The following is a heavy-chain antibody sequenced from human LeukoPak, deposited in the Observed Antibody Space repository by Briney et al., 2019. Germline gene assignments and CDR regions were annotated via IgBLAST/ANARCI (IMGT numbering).Heavy chain of an antibody. D-gene: IGHD3-22*01. CDR1: GYSFTSYW. CDR3: ARVIEDYDSSARFDY. J-gene: IGHJ4*02. Sequence: GESLKISCKGSGYSFTSYWIGWVRQVPGKGLEWMGIIYPGDSDTRYSPSFRGQVTISADKSISTAYLQWSSLKASDTAMYYCARVIEDYDSSARFDYWGQGTLVTVSS. V-gene: IGHV5-51*01. CDR2: IYPGDSDT.